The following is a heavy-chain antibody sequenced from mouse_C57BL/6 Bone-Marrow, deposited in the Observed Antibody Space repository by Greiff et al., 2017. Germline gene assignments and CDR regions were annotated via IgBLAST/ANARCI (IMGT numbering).Heavy chain of an antibody. J-gene: IGHJ3*01. CDR1: GYSFTDYN. CDR3: ARRWDYGGFAY. D-gene: IGHD2-4*01. CDR2: INPNYGTT. V-gene: IGHV1-39*01. Sequence: LVEPGASVKISCTASGYSFTDYNMNWVKQSNGKSLEWIGVINPNYGTTSYNQKFKGKATLAVDQSSSTAYMQLNSLTSEDAAVYDCARRWDYGGFAYWGQGTLVTVSA.